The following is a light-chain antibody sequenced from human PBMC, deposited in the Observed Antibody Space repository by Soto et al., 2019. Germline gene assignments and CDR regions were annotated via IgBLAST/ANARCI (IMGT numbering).Light chain of an antibody. V-gene: IGKV3-11*01. CDR2: DAS. CDR1: QSVSSY. J-gene: IGKJ1*01. CDR3: QQRSHWWT. Sequence: EMVLTQSPATLSLSPGERATLSCRASQSVSSYLAWYQQKPGQAPRLLIYDASNRATGIPARFSGSGSGTEFTLTISSLEPEDFAVYYCQQRSHWWTFGQGTKVEIK.